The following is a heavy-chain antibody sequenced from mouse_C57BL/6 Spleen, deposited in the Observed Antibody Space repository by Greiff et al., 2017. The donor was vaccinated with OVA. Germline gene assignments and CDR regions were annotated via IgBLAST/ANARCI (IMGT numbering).Heavy chain of an antibody. CDR2: IYPRSGNT. D-gene: IGHD2-4*01. J-gene: IGHJ1*03. CDR3: ARKDYDYDVYWYFDV. Sequence: LQESGAELARPGASVKLSCKASGYTFTSYGISWVKQRTGQGLEWIGEIYPRSGNTYYNEKFKGKATLTADKSSSTAYMELRSLTSEDSAVYFCARKDYDYDVYWYFDVWGTGTTVTVSS. CDR1: GYTFTSYG. V-gene: IGHV1-81*01.